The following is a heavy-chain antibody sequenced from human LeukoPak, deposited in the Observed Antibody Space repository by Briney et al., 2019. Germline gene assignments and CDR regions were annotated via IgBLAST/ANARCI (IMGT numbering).Heavy chain of an antibody. J-gene: IGHJ3*02. V-gene: IGHV4-39*07. Sequence: SETLSLTCTVSGGSISSSSYYWSWIRQPPGKGLEWSGEINHSGSTNYNPSLKSRVTISVDTSKNQFSLKLSSVTAADTAVYYCAREALYYDFWSGYLGPEGAFDIWGQGTMVTVSS. CDR3: AREALYYDFWSGYLGPEGAFDI. CDR2: INHSGST. D-gene: IGHD3-3*01. CDR1: GGSISSSSYY.